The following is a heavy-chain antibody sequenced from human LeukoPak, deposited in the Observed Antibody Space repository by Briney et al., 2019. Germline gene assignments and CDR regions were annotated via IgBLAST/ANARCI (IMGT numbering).Heavy chain of an antibody. Sequence: PSETLSLTRTVSGGSISSYYWSWIRQPPGKGLEWIGYIYYSGSTNYNPSLQSRVTISVDTSKNQFSLKLSSVTAADTAVYYCARATYSSGWGTSDYWGQGTLVTVSS. CDR3: ARATYSSGWGTSDY. V-gene: IGHV4-59*01. D-gene: IGHD6-19*01. CDR2: IYYSGST. CDR1: GGSISSYY. J-gene: IGHJ4*02.